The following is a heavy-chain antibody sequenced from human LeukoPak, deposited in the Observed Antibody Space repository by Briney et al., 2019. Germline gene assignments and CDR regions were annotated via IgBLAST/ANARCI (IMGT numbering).Heavy chain of an antibody. CDR2: TRYDGSNK. CDR1: GFSFSSNG. J-gene: IGHJ4*02. Sequence: GGSLRLSCAASGFSFSSNGMDWVRQAPGKGLEWVAFTRYDGSNKYYADSVKGRFTISRDNAKNTLYLQMNSLRAEDTAVYYCANPSYDSSGYYFVPFDYWGQGTVVTVSS. V-gene: IGHV3-30*02. CDR3: ANPSYDSSGYYFVPFDY. D-gene: IGHD3-22*01.